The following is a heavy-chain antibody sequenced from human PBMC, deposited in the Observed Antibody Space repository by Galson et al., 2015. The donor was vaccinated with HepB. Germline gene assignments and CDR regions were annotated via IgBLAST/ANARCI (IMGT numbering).Heavy chain of an antibody. CDR3: ARDQDDYNWTDALYYYYGMDV. CDR1: GGTFSSHA. CDR2: ILPIFGTT. V-gene: IGHV1-69*01. D-gene: IGHD1-20*01. J-gene: IGHJ6*02. Sequence: SCKASGGTFSSHAISWVRQAPGQGLEWMGGILPIFGTTNYAQKFQGRVTITADESTRTAYMELRSLRSEDTAVYYCARDQDDYNWTDALYYYYGMDVWGQGTTVTVSS.